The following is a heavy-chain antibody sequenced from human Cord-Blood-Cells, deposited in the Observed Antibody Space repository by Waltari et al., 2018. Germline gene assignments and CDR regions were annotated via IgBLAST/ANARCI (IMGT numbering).Heavy chain of an antibody. D-gene: IGHD6-13*01. CDR1: RFTFSSYS. J-gene: IGHJ6*02. CDR2: IVSSSRYI. Sequence: EVQLVESGGGLVKPGGSLRLSCAASRFTFSSYSMNWVRQGQGKAVGWLSSIVSSSRYIYDADSVNGRFTISRDNAKNSLYLQMNSLRAQYTSVYYCARDSSSSWYYYYYGMDVWGHGTTVTVSS. CDR3: ARDSSSSWYYYYYGMDV. V-gene: IGHV3-21*01.